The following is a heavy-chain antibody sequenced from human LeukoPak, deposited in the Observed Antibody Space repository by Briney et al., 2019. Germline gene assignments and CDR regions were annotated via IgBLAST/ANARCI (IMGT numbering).Heavy chain of an antibody. CDR1: GYNFNAFT. CDR3: ARTDSAGSYYAPNY. V-gene: IGHV1-18*01. CDR2: ISPYNGNT. D-gene: IGHD3-10*01. J-gene: IGHJ4*02. Sequence: VSVKVSCKASGYNFNAFTITWVRQAPGQGLEWMGWISPYNGNTEYSENVEDRVTMTTDTSTTTAYMELRSLRSDDSAVYYCARTDSAGSYYAPNYWGQGSLVTVSS.